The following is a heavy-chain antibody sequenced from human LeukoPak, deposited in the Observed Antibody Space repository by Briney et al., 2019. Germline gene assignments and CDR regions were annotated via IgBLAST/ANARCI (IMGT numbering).Heavy chain of an antibody. CDR2: INPKRGGT. D-gene: IGHD3-10*01. Sequence: ASVTVSCKASGYTFFDHYIHWVRQAPGQGLEWMGWINPKRGGTTYAEKFEGRVTMTSDTAISTVYMELTSLRSDDTAFYYCAREVKVPGELLGGFDSWGQGSLVTVSS. CDR3: AREVKVPGELLGGFDS. V-gene: IGHV1-2*02. CDR1: GYTFFDHY. J-gene: IGHJ5*01.